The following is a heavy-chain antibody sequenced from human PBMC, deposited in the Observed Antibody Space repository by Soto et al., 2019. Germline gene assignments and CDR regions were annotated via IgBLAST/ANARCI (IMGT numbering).Heavy chain of an antibody. D-gene: IGHD3-22*01. CDR2: IHYSGST. V-gene: IGHV4-59*01. CDR1: GGSISSYY. J-gene: IGHJ5*02. Sequence: SETLSLTCTVSGGSISSYYWSWIRQPPGKGLEWIGYIHYSGSTNYNPSLKSRVTISVDTSKNQFSLKLSSVTAADTAVYYCARSYDSSGYSWFDPWGQGTLVTVSS. CDR3: ARSYDSSGYSWFDP.